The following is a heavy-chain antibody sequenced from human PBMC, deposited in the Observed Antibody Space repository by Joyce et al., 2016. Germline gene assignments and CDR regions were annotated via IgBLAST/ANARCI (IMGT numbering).Heavy chain of an antibody. CDR2: IYTTGST. CDR3: ARSTGGSYLFGMDV. D-gene: IGHD1-26*01. CDR1: GASATSGSFY. J-gene: IGHJ6*02. V-gene: IGHV4-61*02. Sequence: QVQLQESGPGLVKPSQTLTLTCTVSGASATSGSFYWSWIRQPPGKGLDWIGRIYTTGSTNYRSSLKSRVTMALDTSKNQVSLKLNSVTAADTAVYYCARSTGGSYLFGMDVWGQGTTVTVSS.